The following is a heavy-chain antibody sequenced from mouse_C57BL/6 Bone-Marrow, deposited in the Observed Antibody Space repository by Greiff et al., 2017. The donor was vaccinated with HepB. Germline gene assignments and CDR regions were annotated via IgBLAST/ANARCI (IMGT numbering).Heavy chain of an antibody. D-gene: IGHD2-1*01. Sequence: EVQLVESGGGLVKPGGSLKLSCAASGFTFSDYGMHWVRQDPEKGLEWVAYISSGSSTIYYADTVKGRFTISRDNAKNTLFLQMTSLRSEDTAMYYCARQDYCNFYAMDDWGQGTSVTVSS. CDR2: ISSGSSTI. CDR3: ARQDYCNFYAMDD. J-gene: IGHJ4*01. V-gene: IGHV5-17*01. CDR1: GFTFSDYG.